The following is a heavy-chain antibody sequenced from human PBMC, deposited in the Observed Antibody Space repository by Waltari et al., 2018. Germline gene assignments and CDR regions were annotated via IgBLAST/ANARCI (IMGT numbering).Heavy chain of an antibody. J-gene: IGHJ4*02. Sequence: QVQLVQSGAEVKKPGASVKVSCKASGYTFTGYYMHWVRQAPGQGLEWMGWINPNSGGTNYAQKFQGRVTMTRETSISTAYMELSRLRSDDTAVYYCARDPDYYDSSGYEPDYWGQGTLVTVSS. V-gene: IGHV1-2*02. D-gene: IGHD3-22*01. CDR1: GYTFTGYY. CDR3: ARDPDYYDSSGYEPDY. CDR2: INPNSGGT.